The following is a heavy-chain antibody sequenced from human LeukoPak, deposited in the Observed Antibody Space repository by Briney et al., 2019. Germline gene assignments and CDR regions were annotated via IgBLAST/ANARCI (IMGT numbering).Heavy chain of an antibody. CDR3: ARGGYCSGGSCYFPFDY. Sequence: GGSLRLSCAASGFTFSSYWMHWVRHAPGKGLVWVSRINSDGSSTSYADSVKGRFTISRDNAKNTLYLQMNSLRAEDTAVYYCARGGYCSGGSCYFPFDYWGQGTLVTVSS. CDR2: INSDGSST. J-gene: IGHJ4*02. D-gene: IGHD2-15*01. CDR1: GFTFSSYW. V-gene: IGHV3-74*01.